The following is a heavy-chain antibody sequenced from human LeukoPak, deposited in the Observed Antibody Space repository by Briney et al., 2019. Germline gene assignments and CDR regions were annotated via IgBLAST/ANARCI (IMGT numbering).Heavy chain of an antibody. V-gene: IGHV1-46*01. CDR3: AVAVAGPWFGP. J-gene: IGHJ5*02. Sequence: GASVKVSCKASEYTFTSYYMHWVRQAPGQGLEWMGIINPSGGSTSYAQKFQGRVTMTRDMSTSTVYMELSSLRSEDTAVYYCAVAVAGPWFGPWGQGTLVTVSS. CDR1: EYTFTSYY. D-gene: IGHD6-19*01. CDR2: INPSGGST.